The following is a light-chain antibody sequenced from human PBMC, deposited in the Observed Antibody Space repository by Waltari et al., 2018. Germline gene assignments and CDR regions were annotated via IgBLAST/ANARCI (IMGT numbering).Light chain of an antibody. CDR2: GKE. CDR3: SSRNGRANQVV. V-gene: IGLV3-19*01. J-gene: IGLJ3*02. CDR1: SLRTSY. Sequence: SSELTQDPAVSVALGQTVRFTCQGDSLRTSYARWYQLKPGQAPVLVIYGKEKRPSGIPDRISGYSSGTTSSLTITGAQAEDEADDYCSSRNGRANQVVFAGGTKVTVL.